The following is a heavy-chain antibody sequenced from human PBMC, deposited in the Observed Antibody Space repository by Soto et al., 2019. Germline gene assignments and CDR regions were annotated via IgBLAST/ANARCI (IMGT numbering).Heavy chain of an antibody. V-gene: IGHV4-39*01. J-gene: IGHJ5*02. CDR1: GGSISSSSYY. CDR2: IYYNGST. Sequence: SENLSLTCTVSGGSISSSSYYWGWLRPTPGKGLEWVGSIYYNGSTYYNPSLKSRVTISVDTSKNQFSLKLSSVTAADTAVYFYATPTGTTGWFAPWGQGTLVTVSS. D-gene: IGHD1-7*01. CDR3: ATPTGTTGWFAP.